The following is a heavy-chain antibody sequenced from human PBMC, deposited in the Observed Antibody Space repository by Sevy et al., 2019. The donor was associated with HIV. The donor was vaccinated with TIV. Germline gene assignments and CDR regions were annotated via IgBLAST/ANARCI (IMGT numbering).Heavy chain of an antibody. J-gene: IGHJ4*01. CDR1: GFTFSSFG. V-gene: IGHV3-33*01. D-gene: IGHD4-17*01. CDR2: IWFDGSNT. CDR3: ARDLEFYDYGDYGPAFMPDF. Sequence: GGSLRLSCAASGFTFSSFGMHWVRQAPGKGLEWLAVIWFDGSNTYYSDSVKGLFTISRDIAKNTLHLQMNSLRAEDTAVYYCARDLEFYDYGDYGPAFMPDFWGHGTLVTVSS.